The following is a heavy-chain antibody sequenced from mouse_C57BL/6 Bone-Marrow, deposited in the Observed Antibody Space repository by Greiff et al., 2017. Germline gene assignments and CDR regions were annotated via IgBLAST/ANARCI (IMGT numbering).Heavy chain of an antibody. CDR1: GFTFSSYA. D-gene: IGHD2-4*01. J-gene: IGHJ1*03. V-gene: IGHV5-4*03. Sequence: DVMLVASGGGLVKPGGSLKLSCAASGFTFSSYAMPWVRQTPEKRLEWVATISDGGSYTYYPDNVKGRFTISRDNAKNNLYLQMSHLKSEATAMYYCARGVYYDYDGYFDVWGTGTTVTVSS. CDR3: ARGVYYDYDGYFDV. CDR2: ISDGGSYT.